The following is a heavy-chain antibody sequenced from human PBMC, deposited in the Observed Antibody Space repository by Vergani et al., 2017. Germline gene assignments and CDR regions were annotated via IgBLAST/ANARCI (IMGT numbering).Heavy chain of an antibody. D-gene: IGHD4-11*01. CDR2: ISSSSSYI. CDR3: TRDRVTTTYYMDV. Sequence: EVQLLESGGSLKQPGGSVRLSCAASGFMFSTYAMHWVRQAPGKGLEWVSSISSSSSYIYYADSVKGRFTISRDNAKNSLYLQMNSLRAEDTAVYYCTRDRVTTTYYMDVWDKGTTVTFSS. CDR1: GFMFSTYA. J-gene: IGHJ6*03. V-gene: IGHV3-21*01.